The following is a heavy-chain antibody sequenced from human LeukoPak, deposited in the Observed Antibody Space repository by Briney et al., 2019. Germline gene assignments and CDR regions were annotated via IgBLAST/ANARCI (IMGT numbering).Heavy chain of an antibody. D-gene: IGHD4-17*01. Sequence: SVKVSCNASGGTFSTYTISWVRQAPGQGLEWMGRIIPNFGAANYAQKFQGRVTITTDESTSTAYMELSSLRSEDTTVYYCAREAVTTRDFDYWGQGTLVTVSS. CDR1: GGTFSTYT. V-gene: IGHV1-69*05. CDR2: IIPNFGAA. CDR3: AREAVTTRDFDY. J-gene: IGHJ4*02.